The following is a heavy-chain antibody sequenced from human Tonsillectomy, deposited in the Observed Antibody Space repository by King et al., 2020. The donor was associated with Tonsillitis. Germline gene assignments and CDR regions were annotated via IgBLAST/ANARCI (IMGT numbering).Heavy chain of an antibody. Sequence: HVQLVQSGGEVKKPGASVKISCKASGYNFAAYGITWMRQAAGQGPEWMGWISGYNGATNYAQNLQGRLTMTTDKSTSTAYMELRSLRSDDTAMYFCATTGYYTGDFDYWGQGTLVTVSS. CDR1: GYNFAAYG. D-gene: IGHD3/OR15-3a*01. V-gene: IGHV1-18*01. CDR3: ATTGYYTGDFDY. CDR2: ISGYNGAT. J-gene: IGHJ4*02.